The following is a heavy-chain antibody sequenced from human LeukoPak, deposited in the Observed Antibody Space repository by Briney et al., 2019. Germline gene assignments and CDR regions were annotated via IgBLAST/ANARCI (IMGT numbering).Heavy chain of an antibody. Sequence: ASVKVSCKASGHTFTSYGISWVRQAPGQGLEWMGWISAYNGNTNYAQKLQGRVTMTTDTSTSTAYMELRSLRSDDTAVYYCARHKTAVSYCGGDCYSEGFDYWGQGTLVTVTS. CDR2: ISAYNGNT. CDR1: GHTFTSYG. J-gene: IGHJ4*02. V-gene: IGHV1-18*01. CDR3: ARHKTAVSYCGGDCYSEGFDY. D-gene: IGHD2-21*02.